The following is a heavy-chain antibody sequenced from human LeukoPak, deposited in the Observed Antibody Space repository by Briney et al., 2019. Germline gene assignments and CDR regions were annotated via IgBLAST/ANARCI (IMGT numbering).Heavy chain of an antibody. CDR2: IIPILGIA. CDR3: ASCGGDCYPLYYYYYGMDV. V-gene: IGHV1-69*04. Sequence: SVKVSCKASGGTFSSYAISWVRQAPGQGLEWMGRIIPILGIANYAQKFQGRVTITADKSTSTAYMELSSLRSEDTAVYYCASCGGDCYPLYYYYYGMDVWGQGTTVTVSS. J-gene: IGHJ6*02. CDR1: GGTFSSYA. D-gene: IGHD2-21*02.